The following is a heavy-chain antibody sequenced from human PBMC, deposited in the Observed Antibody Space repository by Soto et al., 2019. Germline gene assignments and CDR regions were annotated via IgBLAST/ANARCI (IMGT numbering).Heavy chain of an antibody. J-gene: IGHJ4*02. Sequence: EVQLLESGGGLVQPGGSLRLSCAASGFTFHYYAMTWVRQAPGKGLEWVSTISMSADNTYYADSVKGRFTISRDNSKSILYLQVDSLRADDTAIYYCVKDHTSGHFDSWGQGTRITVSS. CDR3: VKDHTSGHFDS. CDR1: GFTFHYYA. V-gene: IGHV3-23*01. D-gene: IGHD6-19*01. CDR2: ISMSADNT.